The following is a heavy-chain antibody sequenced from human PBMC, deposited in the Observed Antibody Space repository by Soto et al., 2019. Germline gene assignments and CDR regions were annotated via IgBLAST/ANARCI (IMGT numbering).Heavy chain of an antibody. Sequence: ASVKVSCKASGYTFTSYDINWVRQATGQGLEWMGWMNPNSGNTGYAQKFQGRVTMTRSTSISTAYMELSSLRSEDTAVYYCARGFRVGHVDYYYGMDVWGQGTTVTVSS. J-gene: IGHJ6*02. D-gene: IGHD3-10*01. V-gene: IGHV1-8*01. CDR3: ARGFRVGHVDYYYGMDV. CDR2: MNPNSGNT. CDR1: GYTFTSYD.